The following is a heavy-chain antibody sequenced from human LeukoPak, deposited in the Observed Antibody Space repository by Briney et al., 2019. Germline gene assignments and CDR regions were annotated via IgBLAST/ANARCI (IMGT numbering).Heavy chain of an antibody. CDR2: IKEDGSES. J-gene: IGHJ4*02. CDR3: ASVAAADNYHFDY. D-gene: IGHD6-13*01. CDR1: GFTFSSDW. V-gene: IGHV3-7*03. Sequence: GGSLRLSCAVSGFTFSSDWMTWVRQAPGKGLEWVANIKEDGSESYYVDSVKGRFTISRDNTKNSLYLQMNSLRAEDTALYYCASVAAADNYHFDYWGQGTLVTVSS.